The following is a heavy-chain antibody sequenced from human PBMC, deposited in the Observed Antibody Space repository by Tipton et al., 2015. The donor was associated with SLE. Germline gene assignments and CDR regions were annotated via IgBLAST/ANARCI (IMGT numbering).Heavy chain of an antibody. J-gene: IGHJ4*02. Sequence: SLRLSCAASGFTVSSNYTSWVRQAPGKGLEWVSVIYSGGSRYYADSVKGRFTISRDNAKNSLYLLMNSLRAEDTAVYYCARGGDCGGDCYDYWGQGTLVTVSS. CDR1: GFTVSSNY. V-gene: IGHV3-53*01. CDR3: ARGGDCGGDCYDY. CDR2: IYSGGSR. D-gene: IGHD2-21*02.